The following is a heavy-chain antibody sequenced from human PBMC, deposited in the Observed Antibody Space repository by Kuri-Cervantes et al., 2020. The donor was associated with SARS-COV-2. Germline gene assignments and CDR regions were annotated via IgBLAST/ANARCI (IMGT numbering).Heavy chain of an antibody. D-gene: IGHD3-3*01. CDR3: ARRGTIFGVATFDY. Sequence: GSLRLSCTVSGGSISSSSYYWGWIRQPPGKGLEWIGSIYYSGSTYCNPSLKSRVTISVDTSKNQFSLKLSSVTAADTAVYYCARRGTIFGVATFDYWGRGTLVTVSS. J-gene: IGHJ4*02. CDR2: IYYSGST. CDR1: GGSISSSSYY. V-gene: IGHV4-39*07.